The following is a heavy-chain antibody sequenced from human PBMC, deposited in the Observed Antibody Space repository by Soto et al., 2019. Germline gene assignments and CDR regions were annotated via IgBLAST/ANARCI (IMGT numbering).Heavy chain of an antibody. Sequence: QVQLVESGGGVVQPGRSQRLSCAASGFTFSSYAMYWVRQASGKGLEWVAVISYDGNNKYYADSVKGRFTISRDNSKNPLFLQMNSLRAEDTAVYYCARAGCDGGSCYTLVGLRYGMDVWGQGTTVTVSS. CDR2: ISYDGNNK. D-gene: IGHD2-15*01. J-gene: IGHJ6*02. V-gene: IGHV3-30-3*01. CDR1: GFTFSSYA. CDR3: ARAGCDGGSCYTLVGLRYGMDV.